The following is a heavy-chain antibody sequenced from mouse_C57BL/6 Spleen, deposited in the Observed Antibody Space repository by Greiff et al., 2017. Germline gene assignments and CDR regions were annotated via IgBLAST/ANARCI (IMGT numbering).Heavy chain of an antibody. CDR1: GYTFTSYW. Sequence: QVQLQQPGTELVKPGASVKLSCKASGYTFTSYWMHWVKQRTGQGLEWIGEIYPRSGNTYYNEKFKGKATLTADKSSSTAYMELRSLTSEDSAVYFCAREGSLLLNYWGQGTSVTVSS. D-gene: IGHD1-1*01. CDR2: IYPRSGNT. J-gene: IGHJ4*01. V-gene: IGHV1-81*01. CDR3: AREGSLLLNY.